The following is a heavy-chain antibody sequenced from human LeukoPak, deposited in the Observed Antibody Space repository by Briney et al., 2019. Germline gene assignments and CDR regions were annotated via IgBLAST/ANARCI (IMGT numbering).Heavy chain of an antibody. CDR2: ISGTGGST. D-gene: IGHD3-3*01. CDR1: GFTFSNYG. V-gene: IGHV3-23*01. Sequence: AGGSLRLSCAASGFTFSNYGMSWVRQAPGKGLEWVSAISGTGGSTYYADSVKGRFTISRDNAKNTLYPQMNSLRAEDTAVYYCARGGLDFWSGRNDYWGQGTLVTVSS. J-gene: IGHJ4*02. CDR3: ARGGLDFWSGRNDY.